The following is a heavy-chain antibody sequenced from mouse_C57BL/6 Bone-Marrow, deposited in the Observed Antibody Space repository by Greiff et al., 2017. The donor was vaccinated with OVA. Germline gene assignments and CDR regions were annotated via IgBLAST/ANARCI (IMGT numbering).Heavy chain of an antibody. CDR3: ARAFLYYDYPLAY. Sequence: VQLQQSGPELVKPGASVKIPCKASGYTFTDYNMDWVKQSHGKSLEWIGDINPNNGGTIYNQKFKGKATLTVDKSSSTAYMELRSLTSEDTAVYYCARAFLYYDYPLAYWGQGTLVTVSA. D-gene: IGHD2-4*01. CDR2: INPNNGGT. CDR1: GYTFTDYN. V-gene: IGHV1-18*01. J-gene: IGHJ3*01.